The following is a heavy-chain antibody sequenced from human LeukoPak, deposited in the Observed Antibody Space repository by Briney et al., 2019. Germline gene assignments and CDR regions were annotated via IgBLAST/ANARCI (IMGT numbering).Heavy chain of an antibody. J-gene: IGHJ4*02. Sequence: GASVKVSCKAFGHTLLDLSIDWVRQAPGKGLEWMGGYDPEDDERIYSEKFLGRVTLTEDTSTDTAYMELTSLRSDDTAVYYCSTETAGNYWGQGTLVTVSS. CDR3: STETAGNY. V-gene: IGHV1-24*01. CDR1: GHTLLDLS. CDR2: YDPEDDER. D-gene: IGHD1-1*01.